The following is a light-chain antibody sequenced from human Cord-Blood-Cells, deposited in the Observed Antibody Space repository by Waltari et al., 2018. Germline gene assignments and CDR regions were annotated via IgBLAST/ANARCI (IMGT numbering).Light chain of an antibody. V-gene: IGLV2-8*01. J-gene: IGLJ3*02. CDR3: CSYAGSYTLV. Sequence: QSALTQPPSASGSPGQSVTISCTGTTSAVGGYNYVPWYQQHPGKAPKLMIYEVSKRPSGVTDRFSGSKSGNTASLTISGLQAEDEADYYCCSYAGSYTLVFGGGTKLTVL. CDR2: EVS. CDR1: TSAVGGYNY.